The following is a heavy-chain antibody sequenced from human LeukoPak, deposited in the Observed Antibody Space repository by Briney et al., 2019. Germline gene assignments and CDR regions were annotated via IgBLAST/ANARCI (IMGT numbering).Heavy chain of an antibody. V-gene: IGHV4-4*02. CDR2: MYLSGTT. CDR1: GDSINSLDL. D-gene: IGHD3-22*01. CDR3: AGLVGRYSSGLYYYYFDY. Sequence: SETLSLTCTVSGDSINSLDLWSWVRQPPGKGLEWTGEMYLSGTTHSNPSVKSRVTISIDKSKNQFFLNLSSVTAADTAVYYCAGLVGRYSSGLYYYYFDYWGQGTLVTVSS. J-gene: IGHJ4*02.